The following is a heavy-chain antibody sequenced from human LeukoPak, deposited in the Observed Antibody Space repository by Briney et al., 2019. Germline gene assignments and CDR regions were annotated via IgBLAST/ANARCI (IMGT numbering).Heavy chain of an antibody. D-gene: IGHD4-11*01. Sequence: SETLSLTCTVSGGSISSYYWSWIRQPPGKGLEWIGYIYYSGSTNYNPSLKSRVTISVDTSKNQFSLKLSSVTAADTAVYYCARSIMTTVIRFHYYYYGLDVWGQGTTVTVSS. CDR3: ARSIMTTVIRFHYYYYGLDV. CDR1: GGSISSYY. J-gene: IGHJ6*02. CDR2: IYYSGST. V-gene: IGHV4-59*01.